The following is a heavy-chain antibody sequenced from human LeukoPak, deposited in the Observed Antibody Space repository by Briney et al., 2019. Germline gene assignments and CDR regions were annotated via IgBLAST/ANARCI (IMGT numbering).Heavy chain of an antibody. CDR3: ARYSGSYYYPPAWDL. CDR1: GFTFSNNA. CDR2: TSTSGGSA. Sequence: GGSLRLSCAASGFTFSNNAMSWVRQAPGKGLEWVSATSTSGGSAYYADSVKGRFTISRDNSKNTLYLQMDSLRADDTAVYYCARYSGSYYYPPAWDLWGQGTLVTVSS. D-gene: IGHD1-26*01. V-gene: IGHV3-23*01. J-gene: IGHJ4*02.